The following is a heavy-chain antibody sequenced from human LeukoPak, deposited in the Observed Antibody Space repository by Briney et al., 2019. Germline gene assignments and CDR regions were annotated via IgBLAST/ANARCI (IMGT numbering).Heavy chain of an antibody. CDR2: INHSGST. Sequence: PSETLSLTCAVYGGTFSGYYWSWIRQSPGKGLEWIGEINHSGSTNYNPSLKSRVTISVDTSKNQFSLKLSSVTAADTAVYYSARFHRWIQLWSYEAYYFDDWGQGTLVTVSS. CDR3: ARFHRWIQLWSYEAYYFDD. D-gene: IGHD5-18*01. V-gene: IGHV4-34*01. CDR1: GGTFSGYY. J-gene: IGHJ4*02.